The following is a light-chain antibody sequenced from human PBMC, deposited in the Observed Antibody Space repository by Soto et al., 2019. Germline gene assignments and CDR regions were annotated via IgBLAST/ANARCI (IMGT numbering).Light chain of an antibody. V-gene: IGKV3-20*01. Sequence: EIVLTQSPDTLSLSPGERATLSCRASQNIYINSLAWYQQRPGQAPRLLIYGGSTRATAVPDRFSGSGSGTDFALTTSRLEPEDFAVYYCQQYVAPPLTFGLGTKVD. CDR2: GGS. CDR3: QQYVAPPLT. CDR1: QNIYINS. J-gene: IGKJ3*01.